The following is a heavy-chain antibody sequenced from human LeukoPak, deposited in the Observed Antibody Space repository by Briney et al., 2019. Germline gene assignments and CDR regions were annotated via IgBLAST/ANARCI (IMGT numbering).Heavy chain of an antibody. Sequence: GGSLRLSCAASGFTFSMYAMHWVRQAPGKGLEYVSAISSDGGSTYYANSVKGRFTISRDNSKSTLYLQMGSLRAEDMAVYYCVNYGMDVWGQGTTVTVSS. CDR2: ISSDGGST. CDR1: GFTFSMYA. V-gene: IGHV3-64*01. J-gene: IGHJ6*02. CDR3: VNYGMDV.